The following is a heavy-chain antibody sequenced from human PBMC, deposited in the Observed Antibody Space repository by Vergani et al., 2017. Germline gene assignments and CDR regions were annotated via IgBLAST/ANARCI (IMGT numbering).Heavy chain of an antibody. CDR2: IYTSTSAI. CDR3: AREVASGYDGAWYSGTGMDV. CDR1: GFDFSSYI. J-gene: IGHJ6*01. Sequence: QLVESGGGWVQPGGSLRLSCVVSGFDFSSYIMNWVRQAPGKGLEWIAYIYTSTSAINYRESVKGRFTISRDNVKNSLYLQMTSLRAEDTAVYYCAREVASGYDGAWYSGTGMDVWGQGTTVTVSS. V-gene: IGHV3-48*01. D-gene: IGHD2-21*02.